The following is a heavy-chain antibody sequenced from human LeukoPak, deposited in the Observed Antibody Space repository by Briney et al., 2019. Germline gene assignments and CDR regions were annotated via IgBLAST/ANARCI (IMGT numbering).Heavy chain of an antibody. D-gene: IGHD3-22*01. CDR1: GGSISSYY. V-gene: IGHV4-59*01. Sequence: PSETLSLTCTVSGGSISSYYLSWIRQPPGKGLEWIGYIYYSGSTNYNPSLKSRVTISLDTSKNQFSLKLSSVTAADTAVYYCARGEGSGYTPYYYYYGMDVWGQGTTVTVSS. CDR3: ARGEGSGYTPYYYYYGMDV. CDR2: IYYSGST. J-gene: IGHJ6*02.